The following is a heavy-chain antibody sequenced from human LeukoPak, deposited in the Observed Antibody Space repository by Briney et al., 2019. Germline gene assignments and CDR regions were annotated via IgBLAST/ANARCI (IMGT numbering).Heavy chain of an antibody. J-gene: IGHJ4*02. CDR1: GFTFSSYG. CDR2: ISYDGSNK. V-gene: IGHV3-30*18. D-gene: IGHD6-13*01. Sequence: GRSLRLSCAASGFTFSSYGMHWVRQAPGKGLEWVAVISYDGSNKYYADSVKGRFTISRDNSKNTLYPQMNSLRAEDTAVYYCAKGDSSSPNWGQGTLVTVSS. CDR3: AKGDSSSPN.